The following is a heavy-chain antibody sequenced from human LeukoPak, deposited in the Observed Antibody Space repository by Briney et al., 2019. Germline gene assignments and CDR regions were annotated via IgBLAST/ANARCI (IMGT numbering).Heavy chain of an antibody. D-gene: IGHD6-19*01. Sequence: GGAPILSCAASGFTFSSYGLHLGRPAPGQGVEWVGVISYDGSNKDYAVSVKGRFTISRDNSKNTLYLQMNSLRAEDTAVYYCAKGRYSSGWNWYFDLWGRGTLVTVSS. CDR2: ISYDGSNK. V-gene: IGHV3-30*18. J-gene: IGHJ2*01. CDR1: GFTFSSYG. CDR3: AKGRYSSGWNWYFDL.